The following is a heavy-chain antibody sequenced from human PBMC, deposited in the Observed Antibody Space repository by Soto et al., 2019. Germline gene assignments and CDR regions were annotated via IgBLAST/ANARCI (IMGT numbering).Heavy chain of an antibody. D-gene: IGHD3-22*01. CDR1: GDSISTDY. J-gene: IGHJ5*02. CDR2: IYYGGST. Sequence: SETLSLTCTVSGDSISTDYWSWIRQSPGKGLEWIGFIYYGGSTNYNPSLKSRVTISVDTSKNQFSLKLSSVTAADTAVYYCARLGEYYDSSGYYRTINWFDPWGQGTLVTVSS. CDR3: ARLGEYYDSSGYYRTINWFDP. V-gene: IGHV4-59*08.